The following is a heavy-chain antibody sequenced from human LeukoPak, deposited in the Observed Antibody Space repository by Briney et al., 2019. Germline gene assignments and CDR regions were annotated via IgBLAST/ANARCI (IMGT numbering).Heavy chain of an antibody. CDR1: GFTFSSYA. CDR3: AKDRYQLLLFNWFDP. D-gene: IGHD2-2*01. J-gene: IGHJ5*02. Sequence: GGSLRLSCAASGFTFSSYAMSWVRQAPGKGLEWVSAISGSGGSTYYADSVKGRFTISRDNSKNTLYLQMNSLRAEDTAVYYCAKDRYQLLLFNWFDPWGQGTLGTVSS. V-gene: IGHV3-23*01. CDR2: ISGSGGST.